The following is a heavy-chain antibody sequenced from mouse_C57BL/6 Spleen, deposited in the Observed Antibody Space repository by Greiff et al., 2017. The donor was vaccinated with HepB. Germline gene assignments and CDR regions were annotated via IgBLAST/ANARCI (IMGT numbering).Heavy chain of an antibody. CDR3: AREDYGGYYFDY. J-gene: IGHJ2*01. CDR2: ISYDGSN. D-gene: IGHD1-1*01. CDR1: GYSITSGYY. Sequence: DVKLQESGPGLVKPSQSLSLTCSVTGYSITSGYYWNWIRQFPGNKLEWMGYISYDGSNNYNPSLKNRISITRDTSKNQFFLKLNSVTTEDTATYYCAREDYGGYYFDYWGQGTTLTVSS. V-gene: IGHV3-6*01.